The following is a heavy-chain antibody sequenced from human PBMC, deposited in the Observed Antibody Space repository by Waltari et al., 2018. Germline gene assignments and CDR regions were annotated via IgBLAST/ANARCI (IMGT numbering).Heavy chain of an antibody. CDR3: ARASGGWKVIDF. CDR2: IYEDGAT. J-gene: IGHJ4*02. V-gene: IGHV3-53*01. CDR1: VLSFRRIY. Sequence: VRLVESGGCLIHPGQSLRLSCAASVLSFRRIYLTWVRQAPGKELEWVSIIYEDGATYYADFVKGRFTISRDNDENTLNLQMNNLTVDDTAVYFCARASGGWKVIDFWGQGTLVTVSS. D-gene: IGHD6-19*01.